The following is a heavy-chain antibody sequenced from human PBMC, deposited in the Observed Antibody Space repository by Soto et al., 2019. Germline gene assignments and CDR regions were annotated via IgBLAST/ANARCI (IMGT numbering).Heavy chain of an antibody. CDR3: ASQSSSRSRRQNWFDP. D-gene: IGHD6-13*01. Sequence: PSDTLSLTCAVYGGSFSGYYWSWIRQPPGKGLEWIGEINHSGSTNYNPSLKSRVTISVDTSKNQFSLKLSSVTAADTALYYCASQSSSRSRRQNWFDPWGQGTLVTAPQ. CDR2: INHSGST. V-gene: IGHV4-34*01. J-gene: IGHJ5*02. CDR1: GGSFSGYY.